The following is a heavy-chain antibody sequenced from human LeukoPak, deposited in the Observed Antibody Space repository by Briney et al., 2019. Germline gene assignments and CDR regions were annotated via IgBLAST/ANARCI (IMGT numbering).Heavy chain of an antibody. D-gene: IGHD7-27*01. V-gene: IGHV3-72*01. Sequence: GGSLRLSCAASGFTFSDHYMDWVRQAPGKGLEWVGRIRNKANSYTTQYAASVKGRFTISRVDSKNPLYLQMNSLKTEDTAMYYCARDGILGYWGQGTLVTVSS. CDR1: GFTFSDHY. CDR3: ARDGILGY. J-gene: IGHJ4*02. CDR2: IRNKANSYTT.